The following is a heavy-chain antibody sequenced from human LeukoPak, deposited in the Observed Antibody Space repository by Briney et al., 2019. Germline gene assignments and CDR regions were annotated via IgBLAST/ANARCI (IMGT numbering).Heavy chain of an antibody. V-gene: IGHV3-9*01. J-gene: IGHJ4*02. Sequence: GGSLRLSCAASGFTFDDYAMHWVRQAPGKGLEWVSGISWNSGSIGYADSVKGRFTISRDNAKNSLYLQMDSLRAEDTALYYCAKSRQWLVSALDYWGQGTLVTVSS. CDR2: ISWNSGSI. D-gene: IGHD6-19*01. CDR3: AKSRQWLVSALDY. CDR1: GFTFDDYA.